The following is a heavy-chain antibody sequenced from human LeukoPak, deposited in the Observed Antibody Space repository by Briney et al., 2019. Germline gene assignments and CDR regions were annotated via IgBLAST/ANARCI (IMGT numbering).Heavy chain of an antibody. CDR2: ISGSGGST. Sequence: PGGSLRLSCAASGFTFNSFAMNWVRQAPGKGLEWVSAISGSGGSTYYADSVKGRFTISRDNSKNTLFLQMNSLRAEDTAVYYCARAYGSYNYFDYWGQGTLVTVSS. D-gene: IGHD3-10*01. CDR3: ARAYGSYNYFDY. V-gene: IGHV3-23*01. CDR1: GFTFNSFA. J-gene: IGHJ4*02.